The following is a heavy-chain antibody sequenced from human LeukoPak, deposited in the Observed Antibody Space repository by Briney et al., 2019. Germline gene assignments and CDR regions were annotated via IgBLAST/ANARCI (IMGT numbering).Heavy chain of an antibody. CDR3: AKGHDYGGNSDY. J-gene: IGHJ4*02. CDR2: ISGSGGST. Sequence: GGSLRLSCAASGFTFSSYAMSWVRQAPGKGLEWVSAISGSGGSTYYADSVKGRFTVSRDNSKNTLYLQMNSLRAEDTAVYYCAKGHDYGGNSDYWGQGTLVTVSS. D-gene: IGHD4-23*01. CDR1: GFTFSSYA. V-gene: IGHV3-23*01.